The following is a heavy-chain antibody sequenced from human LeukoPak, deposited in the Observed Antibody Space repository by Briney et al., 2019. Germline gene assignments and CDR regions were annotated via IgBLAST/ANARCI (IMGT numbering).Heavy chain of an antibody. CDR1: GGTFSSYA. J-gene: IGHJ6*03. V-gene: IGHV1-69*13. Sequence: GASVKVSCKASGGTFSSYAISWVRQAPGQGLEWMAGSIPIFGTANYEKKFQGRVTITADESTSTAYMELSSLRSEDTAVYYCASPGYCSSTSCSSYDVYYYYMDVWGKGTTVTVSS. CDR2: SIPIFGTA. D-gene: IGHD2-2*03. CDR3: ASPGYCSSTSCSSYDVYYYYMDV.